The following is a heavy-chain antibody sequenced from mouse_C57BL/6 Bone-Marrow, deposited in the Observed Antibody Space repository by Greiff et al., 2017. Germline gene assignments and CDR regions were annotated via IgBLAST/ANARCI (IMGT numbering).Heavy chain of an antibody. Sequence: QVQLQQSGAELVMPGASVKLSCKASGYTFTSYWMHWVKQRPGQGLEWIGEIDPSDSYTNYNQKFKGKSTLTVDKSSSTAYMQLSSLTSEDSAVYYCARYGDGSPFDYWGQGTTLTVSS. CDR3: ARYGDGSPFDY. D-gene: IGHD1-1*01. CDR2: IDPSDSYT. CDR1: GYTFTSYW. J-gene: IGHJ2*01. V-gene: IGHV1-69*01.